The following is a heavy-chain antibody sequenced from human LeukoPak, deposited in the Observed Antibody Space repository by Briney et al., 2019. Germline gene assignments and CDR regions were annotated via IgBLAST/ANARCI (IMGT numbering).Heavy chain of an antibody. D-gene: IGHD6-19*01. V-gene: IGHV4-39*01. CDR2: IYYSGST. CDR1: GGSISNSRYY. J-gene: IGHJ4*02. CDR3: ATNSSGWVFDY. Sequence: PSETLSLTCTVSGGSISNSRYYWGRIRQPPGKGLEWIGSIYYSGSTHYTPSLKSRVTISVDTSKNQFSLKLSSVTAADTAVYYCATNSSGWVFDYWGQGTQVTVSS.